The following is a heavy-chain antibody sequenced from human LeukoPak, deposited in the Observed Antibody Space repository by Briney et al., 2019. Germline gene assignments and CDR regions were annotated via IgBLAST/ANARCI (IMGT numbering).Heavy chain of an antibody. Sequence: SQTLSLTCTVSGGSISSGSYYWGWLRQPPGTGLEWIGRIYSSGSTNYNPSLKSRVTISVDTSKNQFSLKLSSVTAADTAVYYCARAHYYDSSGYYLFDYWGQGTLVTVSS. V-gene: IGHV4-61*02. CDR1: GGSISSGSYY. CDR3: ARAHYYDSSGYYLFDY. D-gene: IGHD3-22*01. CDR2: IYSSGST. J-gene: IGHJ4*02.